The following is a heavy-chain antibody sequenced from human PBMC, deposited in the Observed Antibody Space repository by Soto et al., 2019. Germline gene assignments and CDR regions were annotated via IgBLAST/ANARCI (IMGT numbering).Heavy chain of an antibody. CDR1: GDSFTIYW. CDR2: IYPGDSDA. J-gene: IGHJ4*02. Sequence: LGESLKISCKGSGDSFTIYWIAWVRQMPGRGLEWMGSIYPGDSDARYSPSFQGQVTISADKSITTAYLQWRSLKTSDTAMYYCARLTSDYDPPDYWGQGTLVTVSS. V-gene: IGHV5-51*01. CDR3: ARLTSDYDPPDY. D-gene: IGHD5-12*01.